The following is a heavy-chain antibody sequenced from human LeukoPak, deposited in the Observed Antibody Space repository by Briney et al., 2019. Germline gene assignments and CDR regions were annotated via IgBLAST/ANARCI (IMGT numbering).Heavy chain of an antibody. V-gene: IGHV4-38-2*02. Sequence: PSETLSLTCTVSGYSISSGYYWGWIRQPPGKGLEWIGSIYHSGSTYYNPSLKSRVTISVDTSKNQFSLKLSSVTAADTAVYYCARGPLSYYDSSGYYLRYYFDYWGQGTLVTVSS. CDR3: ARGPLSYYDSSGYYLRYYFDY. CDR2: IYHSGST. D-gene: IGHD3-22*01. CDR1: GYSISSGYY. J-gene: IGHJ4*02.